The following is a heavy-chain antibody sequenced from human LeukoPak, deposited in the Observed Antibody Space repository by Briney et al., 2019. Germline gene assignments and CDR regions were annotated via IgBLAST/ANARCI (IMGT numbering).Heavy chain of an antibody. Sequence: PGGSLRLSCAASGFTFSSYSMNWVRQAPGKGLEWVSYTSSYSSAIYYADSVKGRFTISRDNAKNSLYLQMNSLRAEDTAVYYCARAEQLWLLGGWGQGTLVTVSS. CDR1: GFTFSSYS. J-gene: IGHJ4*02. CDR2: TSSYSSAI. D-gene: IGHD5-18*01. CDR3: ARAEQLWLLGG. V-gene: IGHV3-48*04.